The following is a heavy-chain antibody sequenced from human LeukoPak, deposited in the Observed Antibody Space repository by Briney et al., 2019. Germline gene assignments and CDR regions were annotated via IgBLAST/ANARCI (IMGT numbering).Heavy chain of an antibody. CDR1: GFTFSMSS. Sequence: GGSLRLSRATSGFTFSMSSMHWVRLAPGKGREGLAGISFDGANKLSGDSVKGRFSISRDNSQNTLYLQMNSLGLDDTAVYFCARGRAGIAAAGFDYWGQGTLVTVSS. CDR2: ISFDGANK. CDR3: ARGRAGIAAAGFDY. J-gene: IGHJ4*02. V-gene: IGHV3-30*04. D-gene: IGHD6-13*01.